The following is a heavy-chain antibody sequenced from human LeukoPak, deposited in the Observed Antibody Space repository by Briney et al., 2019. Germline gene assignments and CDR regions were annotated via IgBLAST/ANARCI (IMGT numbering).Heavy chain of an antibody. CDR1: GFTFSTYA. D-gene: IGHD4-17*01. CDR3: ARDFRDYRDYVAYFDS. Sequence: GGSLRLSCAASGFTFSTYAMHWVRQAPGKGLEWVAVILYDGSNQYYTDSVKGRFTISRDNSRNTLYLQMNSLKVEDTAVYYCARDFRDYRDYVAYFDSWGQGTLVAVSS. J-gene: IGHJ4*02. CDR2: ILYDGSNQ. V-gene: IGHV3-30-3*01.